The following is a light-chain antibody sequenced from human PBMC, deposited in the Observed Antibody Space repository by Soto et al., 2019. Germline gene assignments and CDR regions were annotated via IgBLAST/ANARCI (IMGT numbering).Light chain of an antibody. CDR2: EVS. V-gene: IGLV2-8*01. CDR1: SSDVGGYNY. J-gene: IGLJ3*02. Sequence: QSALTQPPSASGSPGQSVTISCTGTSSDVGGYNYVSWYQQYPGKAPKLMIYEVSKLPSGVPDRFSGSKSGKTASLTVSGLPPEDEADYYCTSYAGSNIWVFGGGTKLTVL. CDR3: TSYAGSNIWV.